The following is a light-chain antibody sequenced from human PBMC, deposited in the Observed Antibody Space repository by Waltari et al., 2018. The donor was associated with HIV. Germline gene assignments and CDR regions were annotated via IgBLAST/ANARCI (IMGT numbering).Light chain of an antibody. V-gene: IGLV1-40*01. CDR3: AAWDDSLNEV. J-gene: IGLJ3*02. CDR1: KSNIRAGYA. CDR2: KSN. Sequence: QSVLTPPPSLSGAPGQRVTISCTGSKSNIRAGYAAQWYQQVPGTAPKLLLYKSNERSSGVPDRFSASKSGASASLAISGLQSEDEAVYYCAAWDDSLNEVFGGGTKLTVL.